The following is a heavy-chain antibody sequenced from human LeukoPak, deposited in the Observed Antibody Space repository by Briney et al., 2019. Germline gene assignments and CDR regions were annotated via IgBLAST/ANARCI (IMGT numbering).Heavy chain of an antibody. V-gene: IGHV4-59*08. J-gene: IGHJ3*02. CDR1: GGSISSYY. Sequence: PSETPSLTCTVSGGSISSYYWSWIRQPPGKGLEWIGYIYYSGSTNYNPSLKSRVTISVDTSKNQFSLKLSSVTAADTAVYYCARHYDFWSEGAFDIWGQGTMVTVSS. D-gene: IGHD3-3*01. CDR2: IYYSGST. CDR3: ARHYDFWSEGAFDI.